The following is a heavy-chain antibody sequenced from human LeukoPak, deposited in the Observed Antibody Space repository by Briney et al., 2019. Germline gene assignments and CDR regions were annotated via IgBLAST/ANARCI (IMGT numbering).Heavy chain of an antibody. CDR1: GGSFSGYY. D-gene: IGHD4-23*01. CDR2: INHSGST. J-gene: IGHJ4*01. V-gene: IGHV4-34*01. Sequence: SETLSLTCAVYGGSFSGYYWSWIRQPPGKGLEWIGEINHSGSTNYNPSLKSRVTISVDTSKNQFSLKLSSVTAADTAVYYCARITTVGDYWGQEPWSPSPQ. CDR3: ARITTVGDY.